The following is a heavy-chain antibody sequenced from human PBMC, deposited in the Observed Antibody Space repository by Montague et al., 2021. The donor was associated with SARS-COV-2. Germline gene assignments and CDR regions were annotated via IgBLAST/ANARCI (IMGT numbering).Heavy chain of an antibody. CDR2: ISYDGSNK. V-gene: IGHV3-30*04. Sequence: SLRLSFSASGFTFSSYAMHWVRQAPGKGLEWVAVISYDGSNKYYADSVKGRFTISRDNSKNTLYLQVNSLRAEDTAVYYCSGGLLWFGELGYWGQGTLVTVSS. J-gene: IGHJ4*02. CDR1: GFTFSSYA. D-gene: IGHD3-10*01. CDR3: SGGLLWFGELGY.